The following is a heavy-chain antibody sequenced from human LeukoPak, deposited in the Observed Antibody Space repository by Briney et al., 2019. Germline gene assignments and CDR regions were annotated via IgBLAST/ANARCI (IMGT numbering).Heavy chain of an antibody. CDR3: VRYSGDADY. CDR1: GFTLGEYA. Sequence: GGSLRLSCTASGFTLGEYAMSWVRQAPGRGLEWVGFIRSKVYGGTTEYAASVKGRFTISRDDSKSIAYLQMNSLESEDTAVYYCVRYSGDADYWGQGTLVTVSS. CDR2: IRSKVYGGTT. D-gene: IGHD5-12*01. V-gene: IGHV3-49*04. J-gene: IGHJ4*02.